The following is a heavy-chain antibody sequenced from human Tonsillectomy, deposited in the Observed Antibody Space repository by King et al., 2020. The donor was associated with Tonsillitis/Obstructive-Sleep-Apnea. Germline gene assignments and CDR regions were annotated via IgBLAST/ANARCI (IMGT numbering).Heavy chain of an antibody. CDR2: IIPMFGIA. V-gene: IGHV1-69*09. Sequence: VQLVQSGAEVKKPGSSVKVSCKASGGTFSSHSICWVRQAPGQGPEWMGRIIPMFGIANYAQKFQGRVTITADKSTSTAYMELSSLRSDDTAVYYCARGEGASVALYYLDVWVKGTTVTVSS. CDR3: ARGEGASVALYYLDV. CDR1: GGTFSSHS. J-gene: IGHJ6*03. D-gene: IGHD1-26*01.